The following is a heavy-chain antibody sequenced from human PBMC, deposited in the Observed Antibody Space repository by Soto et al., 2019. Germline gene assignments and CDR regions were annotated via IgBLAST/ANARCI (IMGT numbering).Heavy chain of an antibody. CDR1: GFTFSPYT. V-gene: IGHV3-21*01. J-gene: IGHJ5*01. CDR2: ISGSSSYI. Sequence: PGGSLRLSCAASGFTFSPYTMNWVRQAPGKGLEWVSAISGSSSYIYYADSVKGRFTISRDNAKNSLYPQMNSLGADDTAVYYCARDPSGALPGFDSWGHGTLVTVSS. D-gene: IGHD3-3*01. CDR3: ARDPSGALPGFDS.